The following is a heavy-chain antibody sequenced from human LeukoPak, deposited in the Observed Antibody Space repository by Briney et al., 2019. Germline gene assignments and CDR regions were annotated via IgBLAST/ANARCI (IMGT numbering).Heavy chain of an antibody. J-gene: IGHJ4*02. CDR2: ITGGADST. Sequence: QSGGSLRLSCAGSGFTFNNYPISWVRQTPGKGLEWVSAITGGADSTYYADSVKGRFTISRDNSKNTLYLQMNSLRAEDTAVYYCAKNMDYGGNSANFDYWGQGTLVTVSS. CDR1: GFTFNNYP. CDR3: AKNMDYGGNSANFDY. D-gene: IGHD4-23*01. V-gene: IGHV3-23*01.